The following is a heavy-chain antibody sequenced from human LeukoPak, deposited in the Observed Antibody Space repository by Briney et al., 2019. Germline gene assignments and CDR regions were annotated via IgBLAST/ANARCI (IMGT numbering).Heavy chain of an antibody. CDR1: GFTFSSFD. V-gene: IGHV3-30*02. J-gene: IGHJ4*02. CDR3: ATRPGEGIAFYYFDY. Sequence: PGGSLRLSCTASGFTFSSFDIHWVRQAPGKGLEWVAFIRYDGSNKYYADSVKGRFTISRDNSKNTLYLQMNSLRAEDTAVYYCATRPGEGIAFYYFDYWGQGTLVTVSS. CDR2: IRYDGSNK. D-gene: IGHD6-13*01.